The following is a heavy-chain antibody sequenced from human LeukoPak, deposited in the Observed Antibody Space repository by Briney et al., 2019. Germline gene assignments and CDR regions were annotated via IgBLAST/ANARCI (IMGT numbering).Heavy chain of an antibody. CDR2: IKRDGSEK. V-gene: IGHV3-7*01. J-gene: IGHJ3*02. CDR1: GFTFSSYW. Sequence: GGSLRLSCAASGFTFSSYWMSWVRQAPGKGLEWVANIKRDGSEKYYVDSVKGRFTISRDNAKNSLYLQMNSLRAEDTAVYYCARDLYDSSGYYYLDAFDIWGQGTMVTVSS. CDR3: ARDLYDSSGYYYLDAFDI. D-gene: IGHD3-22*01.